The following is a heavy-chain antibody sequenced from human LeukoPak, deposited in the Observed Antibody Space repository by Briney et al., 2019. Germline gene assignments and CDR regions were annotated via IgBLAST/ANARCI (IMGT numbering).Heavy chain of an antibody. CDR2: NLPDDSDT. J-gene: IGHJ3*01. CDR3: ARPNITSYYDSRGYDAFDV. Sequence: GEPLKISCKGFGYKFSAYWIAWVRQMPGQGLEWMGINLPDDSDTSYNLAFQGQVIISADKSVTTAYLQWSSLKASDTAMYYCARPNITSYYDSRGYDAFDVWGQGTMVTVSS. CDR1: GYKFSAYW. D-gene: IGHD3-22*01. V-gene: IGHV5-51*01.